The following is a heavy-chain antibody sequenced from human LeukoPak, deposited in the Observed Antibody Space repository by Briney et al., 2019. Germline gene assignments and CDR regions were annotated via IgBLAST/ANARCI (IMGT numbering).Heavy chain of an antibody. D-gene: IGHD4-17*01. V-gene: IGHV1-18*01. J-gene: IGHJ4*02. CDR2: ISAYNGNT. CDR1: GYTFTSYG. Sequence: ASVKVSCKASGYTFTSYGISWVRQAPGQGLEWMGWISAYNGNTNYAQKLQGRVTMTTDTSASTAYMELSSLRSEDTAVYYCARVWLRGPVNTRLTDYGDYAEGYFDYWGQGTLVTVSS. CDR3: ARVWLRGPVNTRLTDYGDYAEGYFDY.